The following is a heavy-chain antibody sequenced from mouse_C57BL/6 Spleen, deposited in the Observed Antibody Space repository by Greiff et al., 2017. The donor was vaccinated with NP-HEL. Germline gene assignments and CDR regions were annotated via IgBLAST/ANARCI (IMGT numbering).Heavy chain of an antibody. J-gene: IGHJ3*01. D-gene: IGHD4-1*01. Sequence: VQLQQSGTELVKPGASVKLSCKASGYTFTSYWMHWVKQRPGQGLEWIGNINPSNGGTNYNEKFKSKATLTVDKSSSTAYMQLSSLTSEDSAVYYCAREQGNWEAWFAYWGQGTLVTVSA. CDR3: AREQGNWEAWFAY. CDR2: INPSNGGT. CDR1: GYTFTSYW. V-gene: IGHV1-53*01.